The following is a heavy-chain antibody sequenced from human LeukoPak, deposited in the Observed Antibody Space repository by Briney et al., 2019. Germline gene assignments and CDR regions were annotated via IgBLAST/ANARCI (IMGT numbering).Heavy chain of an antibody. Sequence: PGGSLRLSCAASGFTFSSYAMNWVRQAPGKGLEWVSAISGSGGSTYYADSVKGRFTISRDNSKNTLYLQMNSLRAEDTAVYYCAKDAYDSSGYYYSHPDYWGQGTLVTVSS. CDR3: AKDAYDSSGYYYSHPDY. J-gene: IGHJ4*02. V-gene: IGHV3-23*01. CDR1: GFTFSSYA. D-gene: IGHD3-22*01. CDR2: ISGSGGST.